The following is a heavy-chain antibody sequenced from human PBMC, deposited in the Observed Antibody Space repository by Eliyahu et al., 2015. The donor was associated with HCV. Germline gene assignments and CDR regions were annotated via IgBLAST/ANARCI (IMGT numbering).Heavy chain of an antibody. J-gene: IGHJ4*02. CDR3: ARVVYSGGGSYYFDY. D-gene: IGHD1-26*01. Sequence: QVQLQESGPGLVXPSETLSLTCTVSGYSIXXAYYWGWXRQPPGXGLEWIGNFYXGGXTYYNPSLKNRVIISVDTSKNQFSLNLYSVTAADTAVYYCARVVYSGGGSYYFDYWGQGTLVTVSS. CDR1: GYSIXXAYY. CDR2: FYXGGXT. V-gene: IGHV4-38-2*02.